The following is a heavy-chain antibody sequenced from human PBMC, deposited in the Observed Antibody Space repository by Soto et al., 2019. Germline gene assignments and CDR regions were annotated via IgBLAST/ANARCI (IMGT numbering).Heavy chain of an antibody. CDR3: ARGAPYYDFWSGYSHYGMDV. V-gene: IGHV3-33*01. Sequence: VGSLRLSCAASGFTFSSYGMHWVRQAPGKGLEWVAVIWYDGSNKYYADSVKGRFTISRDNSKNTLYLQMNSLRAEDTAVYYCARGAPYYDFWSGYSHYGMDVWGQGTTVTVSS. D-gene: IGHD3-3*01. CDR2: IWYDGSNK. J-gene: IGHJ6*02. CDR1: GFTFSSYG.